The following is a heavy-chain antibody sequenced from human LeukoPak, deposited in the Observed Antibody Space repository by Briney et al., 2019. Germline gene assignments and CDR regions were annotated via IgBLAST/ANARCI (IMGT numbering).Heavy chain of an antibody. D-gene: IGHD3-10*02. V-gene: IGHV1-46*01. CDR2: INPSGGST. J-gene: IGHJ6*02. CDR1: GYTFTSYY. CDR3: ARAGVRSSYYYYYGMDV. Sequence: ASVKVSCKASGYTFTSYYMHWVRQAPGQGLEWMGIINPSGGSTSYAQKFQGRVTMTRDTSTSTVYMELSSLGSEDTAVYYCARAGVRSSYYYYYGMDVWGQGTTVTVSS.